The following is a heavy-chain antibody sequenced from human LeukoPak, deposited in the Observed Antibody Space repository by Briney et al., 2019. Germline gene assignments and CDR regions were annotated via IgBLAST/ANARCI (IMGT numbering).Heavy chain of an antibody. CDR1: GFTFSSYG. J-gene: IGHJ4*02. Sequence: GGSLRLSCAASGFTFSSYGMHWVRQAPGKGLEWVAFIRYDGSNKYYADSVKGRFTISRDNSKNTLYLQMNSLRAEDTAVYYCARDTTVHPPAPLWGQGTLVTVSS. D-gene: IGHD4-17*01. CDR2: IRYDGSNK. V-gene: IGHV3-30*02. CDR3: ARDTTVHPPAPL.